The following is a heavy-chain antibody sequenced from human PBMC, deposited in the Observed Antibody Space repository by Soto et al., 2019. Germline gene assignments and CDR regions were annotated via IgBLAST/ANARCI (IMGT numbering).Heavy chain of an antibody. Sequence: EVQLVESGGGLVQPGGSLRLSCVASGFTFSDHYMDWVRQGPGKGLEWVGRTRNKANSYTTEYAASVKGRFTISRDDSKNSLYLQMNTLTTEDTAVYYFATNNGGSRGVFDYWGQGTLVTVSS. CDR1: GFTFSDHY. D-gene: IGHD2-15*01. V-gene: IGHV3-72*01. CDR3: ATNNGGSRGVFDY. J-gene: IGHJ4*02. CDR2: TRNKANSYTT.